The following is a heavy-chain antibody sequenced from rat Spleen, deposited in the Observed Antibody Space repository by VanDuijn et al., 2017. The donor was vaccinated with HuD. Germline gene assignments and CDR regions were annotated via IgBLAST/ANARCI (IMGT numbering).Heavy chain of an antibody. CDR2: MWYDGDT. Sequence: QVQLKESGPGLVQPSQTLSLTCTVSGFSLTSYTVTWVSQPSGKGPEWMGRMWYDGDTAYNSALNSRLSISRDTSNNQVFLKMNSLQTEDTAMYFCARWKYSSPYYFDYWGQGVMVTVSS. J-gene: IGHJ2*01. V-gene: IGHV2-34*01. CDR3: ARWKYSSPYYFDY. D-gene: IGHD1-2*01. CDR1: GFSLTSYT.